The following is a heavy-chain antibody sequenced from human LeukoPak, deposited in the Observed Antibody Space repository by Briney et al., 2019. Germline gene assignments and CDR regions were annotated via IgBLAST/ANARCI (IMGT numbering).Heavy chain of an antibody. Sequence: GGSLRLSCAASGFTFSSYAMPWVRQAPGKGLEWVAVISYDGSNKYYADSVKGRFTISRDNSKNTLYLQMNSLRAEDTAVYYCAKDANYDSSGYLWYWGQGTLVTVSS. CDR1: GFTFSSYA. CDR2: ISYDGSNK. V-gene: IGHV3-30-3*01. CDR3: AKDANYDSSGYLWY. J-gene: IGHJ4*02. D-gene: IGHD3-22*01.